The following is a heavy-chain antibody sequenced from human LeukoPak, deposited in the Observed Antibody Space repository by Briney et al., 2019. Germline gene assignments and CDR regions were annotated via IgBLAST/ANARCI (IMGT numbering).Heavy chain of an antibody. CDR2: IYYSGST. Sequence: SSETLSLTCTVSGGSVSSGSYYWSWIRQPPGKGLEWIGYIYYSGSTNYNPSLKSRVTISVDTSKNQFSLKLSSVTAADTAVYYCARVGHDSSGYYRFEDYWGQGTLVTVSS. J-gene: IGHJ4*02. V-gene: IGHV4-61*01. D-gene: IGHD3-22*01. CDR1: GGSVSSGSYY. CDR3: ARVGHDSSGYYRFEDY.